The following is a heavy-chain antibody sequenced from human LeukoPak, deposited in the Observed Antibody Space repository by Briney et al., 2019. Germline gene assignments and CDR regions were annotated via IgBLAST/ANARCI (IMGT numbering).Heavy chain of an antibody. V-gene: IGHV3-23*01. D-gene: IGHD6-19*01. CDR2: ISGSGGST. J-gene: IGHJ5*02. CDR1: GFTFSSYA. CDR3: AKDPYSSGWWDNWFDP. Sequence: GGSLRLSCAASGFTFSSYAMSWVRQAPGKGLEWVSAISGSGGSTYYADSVKGRFTISRDNSKNTLYLQMNSLRAEDTAVCYCAKDPYSSGWWDNWFDPWGQGTLVTVSS.